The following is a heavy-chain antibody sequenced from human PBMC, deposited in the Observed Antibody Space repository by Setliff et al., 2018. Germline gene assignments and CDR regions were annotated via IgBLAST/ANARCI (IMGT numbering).Heavy chain of an antibody. CDR1: GGSISSGNYY. CDR2: IYYSGST. Sequence: TSETLSLTCRVSGGSISSGNYYWGLIRQPPGKGLEWVATIYYSGSTYSNPSLKSRLIISVDAPDNQFSVKLSSVTAADTAVYYCARARYCSGGRCYWTWLDSWAQGTLVTVS. J-gene: IGHJ5*01. CDR3: ARARYCSGGRCYWTWLDS. V-gene: IGHV4-39*01. D-gene: IGHD2-15*01.